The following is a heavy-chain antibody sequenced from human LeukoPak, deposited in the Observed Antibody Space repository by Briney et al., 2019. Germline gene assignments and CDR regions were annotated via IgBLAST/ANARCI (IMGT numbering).Heavy chain of an antibody. Sequence: GGSLRLSCAASGFTFSSYGMSWVRQAPGKGLEWVSGISGSGGSTYYADSVKGRFTISRDNTKNTLYLQMNSLRAEDTAVYYCVLYYYGSGSYLGVFDYWGQGTLVTVSS. V-gene: IGHV3-23*01. CDR1: GFTFSSYG. CDR3: VLYYYGSGSYLGVFDY. J-gene: IGHJ4*02. D-gene: IGHD3-10*01. CDR2: ISGSGGST.